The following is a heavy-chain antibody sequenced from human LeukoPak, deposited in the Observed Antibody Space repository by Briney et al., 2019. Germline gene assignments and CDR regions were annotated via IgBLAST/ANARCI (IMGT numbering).Heavy chain of an antibody. V-gene: IGHV4-39*01. CDR1: GGSISSSSYY. J-gene: IGHJ4*02. D-gene: IGHD3-22*01. CDR2: IYYSGST. Sequence: SETLSLTCTVSGGSISSSSYYWGWIRQPPGKGLEWIGSIYYSGSTYYNPSLKSRVTISVDTSKNQFSLKLSSVTAADTAVYYCACSWSSGYLPYWGQGTLVTVSS. CDR3: ACSWSSGYLPY.